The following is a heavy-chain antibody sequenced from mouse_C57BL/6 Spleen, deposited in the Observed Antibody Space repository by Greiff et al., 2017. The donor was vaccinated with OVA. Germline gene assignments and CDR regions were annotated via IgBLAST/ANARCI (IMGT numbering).Heavy chain of an antibody. Sequence: EVKVVESGGGLVKPGGSLKLSCAASGFTFSDYGMHWVRQAPEKGLEWVAYISSGSSTIYYAAKVKGRFTISRDNAKNTLFLQMTSLRSEDTAMYYCARDYYYGSSYYAMDYWGQGTSVTVSS. CDR3: ARDYYYGSSYYAMDY. V-gene: IGHV5-17*01. CDR1: GFTFSDYG. CDR2: ISSGSSTI. J-gene: IGHJ4*01. D-gene: IGHD1-1*01.